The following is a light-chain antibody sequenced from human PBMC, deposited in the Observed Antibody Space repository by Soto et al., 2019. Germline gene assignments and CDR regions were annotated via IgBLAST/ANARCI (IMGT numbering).Light chain of an antibody. V-gene: IGLV1-51*02. CDR1: SSSIGSNY. CDR2: END. CDR3: GTWDSSLSAYV. J-gene: IGLJ1*01. Sequence: QSVLTQPPSVSAAPGQKVTMSCSGSSSSIGSNYVSWYQQLPGTAPKLLIYENDMRPSGIPDRFSGSKSGTSATLGITGLQTGDEADYYCGTWDSSLSAYVFGTGTKVTVL.